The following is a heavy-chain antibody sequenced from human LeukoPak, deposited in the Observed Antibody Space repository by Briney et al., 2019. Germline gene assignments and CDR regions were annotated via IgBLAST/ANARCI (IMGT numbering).Heavy chain of an antibody. J-gene: IGHJ4*02. CDR3: ARAQYYYDSSGYYPYYFDY. D-gene: IGHD3-22*01. CDR2: IYYSGST. Sequence: SETLSLTCTVSGGSISSGGYYWGWVRQHPGKGLEWIGYIYYSGSTYYNPSLKSRVTISVDTSKNQFSLKLSSVTAADTAVYYCARAQYYYDSSGYYPYYFDYWGQGTLVTVSS. V-gene: IGHV4-31*03. CDR1: GGSISSGGYY.